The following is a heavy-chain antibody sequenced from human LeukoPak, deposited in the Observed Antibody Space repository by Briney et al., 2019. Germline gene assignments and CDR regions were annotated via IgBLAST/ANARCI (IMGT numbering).Heavy chain of an antibody. J-gene: IGHJ4*02. CDR2: FDPEDGET. CDR3: ATDLTRSGSYDS. CDR1: GYTLTELS. V-gene: IGHV1-24*01. D-gene: IGHD3-10*01. Sequence: ASVKVSCMVTGYTLTELSMHWVRQAPGKGLEWMGGFDPEDGETIYAQKFQGRVTMTEDTSTDTAYMELSSLRSEDTAVYYCATDLTRSGSYDSWGQGTLVTVSS.